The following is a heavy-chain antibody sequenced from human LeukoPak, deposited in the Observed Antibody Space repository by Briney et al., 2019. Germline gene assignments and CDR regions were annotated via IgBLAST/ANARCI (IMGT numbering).Heavy chain of an antibody. D-gene: IGHD2-2*01. J-gene: IGHJ6*03. V-gene: IGHV4-34*01. CDR3: ARGYCSSTRYQIYYYYYMDV. CDR1: GGSFSGYY. Sequence: PSETLSLTCAVYGGSFSGYYWSWIRQPPGKGLEWIGEINHSGSTNYNPSLESRVTISVDTSKNQFSLKLSSVTAADTAVYYCARGYCSSTRYQIYYYYYMDVWGKGTTVTVSS. CDR2: INHSGST.